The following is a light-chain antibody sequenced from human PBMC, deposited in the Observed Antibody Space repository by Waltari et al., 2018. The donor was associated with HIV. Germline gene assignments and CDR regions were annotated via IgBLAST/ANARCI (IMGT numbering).Light chain of an antibody. CDR3: VAWDDSLSGYV. V-gene: IGLV1-47*01. CDR1: NSNAGSKP. Sequence: SVLTQPPSASGTHGQRVTISCPGSNSNAGSKPEYWFQQVPGTAPKLLIYRDYQRRSGIPDRFSGSKSGASASLTISGLRSEDEADYYCVAWDDSLSGYVFGTGTKVSVL. J-gene: IGLJ1*01. CDR2: RDY.